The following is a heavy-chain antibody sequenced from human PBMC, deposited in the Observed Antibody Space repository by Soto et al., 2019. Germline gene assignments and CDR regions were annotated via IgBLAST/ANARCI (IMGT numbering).Heavy chain of an antibody. CDR2: ISGSGGST. V-gene: IGHV3-23*01. CDR3: AKILDTAMAKTIYYYYGMDV. Sequence: LRLSCAASGFTFSSYAMSWVRQAPGKGLEWVSAISGSGGSTYYADSVKGRFTISRDNSKNTLYLQMNSLRAEDTAVYYCAKILDTAMAKTIYYYYGMDVWGQGTTVTVSS. D-gene: IGHD5-18*01. CDR1: GFTFSSYA. J-gene: IGHJ6*02.